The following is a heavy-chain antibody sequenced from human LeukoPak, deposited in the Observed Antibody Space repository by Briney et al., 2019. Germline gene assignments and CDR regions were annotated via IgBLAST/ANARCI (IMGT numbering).Heavy chain of an antibody. CDR3: GRARDYYDYMQV. J-gene: IGHJ6*03. V-gene: IGHV1-18*01. CDR2: ISAYNGNT. CDR1: GYTFTNYG. Sequence: AASVTVSYKASGYTFTNYGISWVRQAPGQGLEWMGWISAYNGNTIYAQNLQGRVTIITGTATRTAYMEVRIVNSHDPAGLFRGRARDYYDYMQVGGKGTTVSIPS.